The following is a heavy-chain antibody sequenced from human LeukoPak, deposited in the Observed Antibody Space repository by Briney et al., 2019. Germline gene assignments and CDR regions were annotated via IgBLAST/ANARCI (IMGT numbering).Heavy chain of an antibody. Sequence: GGSLRLSCAASGCTFSNNGMTWVRQAPGKGMEWVTGISDGGDTTYDAGSVKGRFTVSRDNSKNILYLQMNSLRAEDTAIYYCAKTQGFFDHWGQGSLVTVSS. J-gene: IGHJ4*02. V-gene: IGHV3-23*01. CDR3: AKTQGFFDH. CDR2: ISDGGDTT. CDR1: GCTFSNNG.